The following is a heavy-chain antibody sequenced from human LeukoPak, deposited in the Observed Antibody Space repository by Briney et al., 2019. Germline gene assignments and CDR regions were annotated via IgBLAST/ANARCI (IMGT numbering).Heavy chain of an antibody. Sequence: GGSLRLSCAASGFTFSSYAMSWVRQAPGKGLEWVSAISGSGGSTYYADSVKGRFTISRDNSKNTLYLQMNSLRAADTAVYYCARGNRAEEAGYSSDFDYWGQGTLVTVSS. CDR2: ISGSGGST. V-gene: IGHV3-23*01. J-gene: IGHJ4*02. CDR1: GFTFSSYA. D-gene: IGHD6-25*01. CDR3: ARGNRAEEAGYSSDFDY.